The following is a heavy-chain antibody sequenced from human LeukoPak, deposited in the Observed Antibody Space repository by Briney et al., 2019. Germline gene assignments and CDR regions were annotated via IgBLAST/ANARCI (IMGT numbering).Heavy chain of an antibody. CDR3: AKSNGYGLVDI. J-gene: IGHJ3*02. CDR1: GGSFSGYY. V-gene: IGHV4-34*01. CDR2: INHSGST. Sequence: PSETLSLTCAVYGGSFSGYYWSWIRQPPGKGLEWIGEINHSGSTNYNPSLKSRVTISLDTSRNQFSLKLNSVTAADTTVYYCAKSNGYGLVDIWGQGTMVTVSS. D-gene: IGHD3-10*01.